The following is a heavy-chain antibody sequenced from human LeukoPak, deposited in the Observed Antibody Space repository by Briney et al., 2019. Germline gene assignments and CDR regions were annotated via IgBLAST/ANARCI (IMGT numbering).Heavy chain of an antibody. Sequence: PGGSLRLSCAASGFTFSSYGMHWVRQAPGKGLEWVAVIRYDGSNKYYADSVKGRFTISRDNSKNTLYLQMNSLRAEDTAVYYCARKDRGFSIDYWGQGTLVTVSS. D-gene: IGHD1-14*01. CDR2: IRYDGSNK. CDR1: GFTFSSYG. CDR3: ARKDRGFSIDY. V-gene: IGHV3-33*01. J-gene: IGHJ4*02.